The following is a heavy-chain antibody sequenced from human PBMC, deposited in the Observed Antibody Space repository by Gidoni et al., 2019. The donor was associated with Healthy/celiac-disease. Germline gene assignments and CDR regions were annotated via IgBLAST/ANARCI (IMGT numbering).Heavy chain of an antibody. CDR3: ARILSRVPGIAAAGTHEES. D-gene: IGHD6-13*01. Sequence: QVTLKESGPALVKPTQSLTLTCPFSGFSLSTRGMRVSWIRQPPGKALEWLARIDWDDDKFYSTSLKTRLTISKDTSKNQVVLTMTNMDPVDTATYYCARILSRVPGIAAAGTHEESWGQGTLVTVSS. J-gene: IGHJ5*02. CDR2: IDWDDDK. V-gene: IGHV2-70*04. CDR1: GFSLSTRGMR.